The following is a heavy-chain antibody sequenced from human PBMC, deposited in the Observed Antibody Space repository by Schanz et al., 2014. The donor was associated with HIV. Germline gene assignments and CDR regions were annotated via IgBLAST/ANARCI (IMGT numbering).Heavy chain of an antibody. CDR3: VRDAGAQWLDGDNWFDP. D-gene: IGHD6-19*01. V-gene: IGHV3-30*03. CDR1: GFTFSSYG. Sequence: QVQLVESGGGVVQPGRSLRLSCAASGFTFSSYGMHWVRQAPGKGLEWVAVISYDGSNKYYADSVKGRFTISRDNSKNTLYLQMNSLRSEDTAVYYCVRDAGAQWLDGDNWFDPWGQGTLVTVSS. J-gene: IGHJ5*02. CDR2: ISYDGSNK.